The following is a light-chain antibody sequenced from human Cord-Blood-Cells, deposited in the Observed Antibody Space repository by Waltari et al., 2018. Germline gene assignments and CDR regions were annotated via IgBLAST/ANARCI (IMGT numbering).Light chain of an antibody. Sequence: QSALTQPASVSGSPGQSITISCTGTSSDVGGYNYVSWYQQHPGKAPKLMIYDVSNRPSGVSKPFSGSKSGNTASLTISGLQAEDEADYYCSSYTSSSTWVFGGGTKLTVL. CDR2: DVS. V-gene: IGLV2-14*01. CDR3: SSYTSSSTWV. J-gene: IGLJ3*02. CDR1: SSDVGGYNY.